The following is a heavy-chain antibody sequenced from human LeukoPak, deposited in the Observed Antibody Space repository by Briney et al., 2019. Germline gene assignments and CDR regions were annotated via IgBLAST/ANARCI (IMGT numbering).Heavy chain of an antibody. CDR2: INHSGST. CDR1: GGSFSGYY. J-gene: IGHJ6*03. D-gene: IGHD4-11*01. CDR3: ARVPVSTPPPYYYYYMDV. Sequence: SETLFLTCAVYGGSFSGYYWSWIRQPPGKGLEWIGEINHSGSTNYNASLKSRVTISVDRSKNQFSLKLTSVTAADTAVYYCARVPVSTPPPYYYYYMDVWGKGTTVTVSS. V-gene: IGHV4-34*01.